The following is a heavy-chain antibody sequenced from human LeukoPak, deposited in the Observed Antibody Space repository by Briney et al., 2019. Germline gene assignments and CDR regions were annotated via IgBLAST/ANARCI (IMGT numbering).Heavy chain of an antibody. D-gene: IGHD1-14*01. CDR3: AGWSSGSSAYDI. CDR1: GGSISGSSYY. J-gene: IGHJ3*02. CDR2: IFHSGST. V-gene: IGHV4-39*01. Sequence: SETLSLTCTVSGGSISGSSYYWSWIRQPPGKGLERLGSIFHSGSTYYSPSFKSRVTISADTSKNQFSLRLPSVTAADTAVYYCAGWSSGSSAYDIWGHGTMVTVSS.